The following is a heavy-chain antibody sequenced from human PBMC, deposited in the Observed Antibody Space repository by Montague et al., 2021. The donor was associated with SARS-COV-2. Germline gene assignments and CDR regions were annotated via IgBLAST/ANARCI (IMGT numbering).Heavy chain of an antibody. V-gene: IGHV4-59*01. CDR3: ARGVCSSTSCYAVYWFDP. D-gene: IGHD2-2*01. J-gene: IGHJ5*02. CDR1: GGSISSYY. Sequence: SQTLSLTCTVSGGSISSYYWSWIRQPPGKGLEWIGYIYYSGSTNYNPSLKSRVTISVDTSKNQFSLKLSSVTAADTAVYCCARGVCSSTSCYAVYWFDPWGQGTLVTVSS. CDR2: IYYSGST.